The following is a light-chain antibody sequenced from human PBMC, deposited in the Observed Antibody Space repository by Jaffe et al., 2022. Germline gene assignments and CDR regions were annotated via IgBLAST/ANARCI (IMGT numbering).Light chain of an antibody. CDR3: QQSYSTPWT. CDR1: QSIDTY. V-gene: IGKV1-39*01. J-gene: IGKJ1*01. Sequence: DIQMTQSPSSLSASVGDRVTITCRASQSIDTYLNWYQQKPGKAPNLLIYAASTLQSGVPSRFSGSGSGTEFTLSISSLQPEDSATYYCQQSYSTPWTFGQGTKVEIK. CDR2: AAS.